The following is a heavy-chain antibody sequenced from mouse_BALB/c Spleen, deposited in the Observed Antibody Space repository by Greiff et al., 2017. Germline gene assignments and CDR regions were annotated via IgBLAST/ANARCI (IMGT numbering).Heavy chain of an antibody. CDR1: GFTFSSFG. J-gene: IGHJ4*01. D-gene: IGHD2-3*01. V-gene: IGHV5-17*02. CDR3: ARERGDGYYAAMDD. CDR2: ISSGSSTI. Sequence: EVKLMESGGGLVQPGGSRKLSCAASGFTFSSFGMHWVRQAPEKGLEWVAYISSGSSTIYYADTVKGRFTISRDNPKNTLFLQMTSLRSEDTAMYYCARERGDGYYAAMDDWGQGTSVTVSS.